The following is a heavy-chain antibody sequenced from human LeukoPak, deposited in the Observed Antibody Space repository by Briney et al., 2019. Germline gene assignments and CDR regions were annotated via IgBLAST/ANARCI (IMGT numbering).Heavy chain of an antibody. D-gene: IGHD3-22*01. Sequence: GGSLRLSCAASGFTVSSTYMSWVRQAPGKGLEWVSVIYSGGSTYYADSVKGRFTISRHNSKNTLYLQMNSLRAEDTAVYYCARGYYYDSSGYSFDYWGQGTLVTVSS. J-gene: IGHJ4*02. CDR1: GFTVSSTY. CDR3: ARGYYYDSSGYSFDY. V-gene: IGHV3-53*04. CDR2: IYSGGST.